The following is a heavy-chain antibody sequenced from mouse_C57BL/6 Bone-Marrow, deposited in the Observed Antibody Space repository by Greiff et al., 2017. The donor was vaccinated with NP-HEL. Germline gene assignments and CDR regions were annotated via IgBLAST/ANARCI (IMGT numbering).Heavy chain of an antibody. CDR3: AREGLIYYDYDVHFDY. CDR2: IYPSDSET. V-gene: IGHV1-61*01. J-gene: IGHJ2*01. D-gene: IGHD2-4*01. Sequence: QVQLQQPGAELVRPGSSVKLSCKASGYTFTSYWMDWVKQRPGQGLEWIGNIYPSDSETHYNQKFKDKATLTVDKSSSTAYMQRRSLTSEDSAVYYCAREGLIYYDYDVHFDYWGQGTTLTVSS. CDR1: GYTFTSYW.